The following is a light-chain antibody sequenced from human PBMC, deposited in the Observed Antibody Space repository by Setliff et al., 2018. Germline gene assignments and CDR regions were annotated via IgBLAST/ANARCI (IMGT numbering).Light chain of an antibody. J-gene: IGLJ2*01. CDR3: LSYTSKSTHAL. V-gene: IGLV2-14*03. CDR1: GSDVGGYDY. Sequence: QSVLTQPASVSGSPGQTIILSCTGTGSDVGGYDYISWYQLHPGKVPKLMIYDVINRPSGVSDRFSGSKSGNTASLTISGLQAEDGADYYCLSYTSKSTHALFAGGTQLTVL. CDR2: DVI.